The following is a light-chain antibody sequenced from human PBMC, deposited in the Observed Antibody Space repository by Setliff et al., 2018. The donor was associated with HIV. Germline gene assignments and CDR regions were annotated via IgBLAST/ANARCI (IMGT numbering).Light chain of an antibody. Sequence: SVLTQPASVSGSPGQSITISCTGTSSDVGGYNYVSWYQQHPGTAPKLMIYEVSNRPSGVSNRFSGSKSGNTASLTISGLQAEDEADYYCSSYRSSSTLEFVFGIGTKVTVL. CDR2: EVS. CDR1: SSDVGGYNY. CDR3: SSYRSSSTLEFV. V-gene: IGLV2-14*01. J-gene: IGLJ1*01.